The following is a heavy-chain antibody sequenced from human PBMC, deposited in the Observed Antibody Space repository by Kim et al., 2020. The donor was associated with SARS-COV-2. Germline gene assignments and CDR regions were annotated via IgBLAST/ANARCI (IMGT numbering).Heavy chain of an antibody. V-gene: IGHV4-39*01. D-gene: IGHD6-13*01. Sequence: YNPSLTSRVTISVDTSKNQFSRKLSSVTAADTAVYYCATNIAAAEYYFDYWGQGTLVSVSS. CDR3: ATNIAAAEYYFDY. J-gene: IGHJ4*02.